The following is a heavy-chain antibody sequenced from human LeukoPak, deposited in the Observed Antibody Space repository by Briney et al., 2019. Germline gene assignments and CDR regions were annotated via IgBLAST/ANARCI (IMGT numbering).Heavy chain of an antibody. J-gene: IGHJ5*02. V-gene: IGHV7-4-1*02. CDR3: ARDNYGAEEGIGSSLVWLDP. CDR1: GYTFTTYD. CDR2: IDTNTGNP. Sequence: ASVKVSCKASGYTFTTYDIGWVRQAPGQGLEWMGWIDTNTGNPTYAQGFTERFVFSLDTSVNTAYLQINSLKSEDTAVYYCARDNYGAEEGIGSSLVWLDPWGQGTLVTVSS. D-gene: IGHD6-13*01.